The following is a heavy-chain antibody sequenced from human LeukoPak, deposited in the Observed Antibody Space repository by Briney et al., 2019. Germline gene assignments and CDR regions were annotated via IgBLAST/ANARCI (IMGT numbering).Heavy chain of an antibody. CDR2: IYYSGST. Sequence: PSETLSLTCSVSGGSISSSSNYWGWIRQPPGKGLEWIGSIYYSGSTYYNPSLKSRVTISVDTSKNQFSLKLSSVPAADTAVYYCAGEGYCSGGSCYYSLREEYNWFDPWGQGTLVTVSS. J-gene: IGHJ5*02. CDR1: GGSISSSSNY. D-gene: IGHD2-15*01. V-gene: IGHV4-39*02. CDR3: AGEGYCSGGSCYYSLREEYNWFDP.